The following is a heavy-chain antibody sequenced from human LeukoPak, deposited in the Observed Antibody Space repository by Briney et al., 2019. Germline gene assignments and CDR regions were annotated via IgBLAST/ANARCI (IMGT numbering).Heavy chain of an antibody. CDR3: ARAARRAKQQLAQKLLVGATYVFDY. V-gene: IGHV4-39*07. Sequence: MPSETLSLTCTVSGGSISSSSYYWGWIRQPPGKGLEWIGSIYYSGSTYYNPSLKSRVTISVDTSKNQFSLKLSSVTAADTAVYYCARAARRAKQQLAQKLLVGATYVFDYWGQGTLVTVSS. D-gene: IGHD1-26*01. CDR1: GGSISSSSYY. J-gene: IGHJ4*02. CDR2: IYYSGST.